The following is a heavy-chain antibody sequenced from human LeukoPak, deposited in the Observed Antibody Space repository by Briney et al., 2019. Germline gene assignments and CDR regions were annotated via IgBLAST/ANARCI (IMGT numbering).Heavy chain of an antibody. V-gene: IGHV4-34*01. D-gene: IGHD6-13*01. CDR1: GGSFSGYY. CDR2: INHSGST. CDR3: ARTYRIAAAGPYYYYYYMDV. Sequence: SSETLSLTCAVYGGSFSGYYWSWIRQPPGKGLEWIGEINHSGSTNYNPSLKSRVTISVDTSKNQFSLKLSSVTAADTAVYYCARTYRIAAAGPYYYYYYMDVWGKGTTVTVSS. J-gene: IGHJ6*03.